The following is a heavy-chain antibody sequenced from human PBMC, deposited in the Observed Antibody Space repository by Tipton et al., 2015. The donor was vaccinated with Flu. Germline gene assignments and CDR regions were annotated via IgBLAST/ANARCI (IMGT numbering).Heavy chain of an antibody. V-gene: IGHV5-51*01. D-gene: IGHD3-3*01. CDR1: GYSFTNYC. CDR2: IYPGDSDT. J-gene: IGHJ3*02. CDR3: ARTHLDSEGFFLLDPFDI. Sequence: QLVQSGAEVKKPGESLKISCKGSGYSFTNYCIAWGRQMPGRGLEWVGLIYPGDSDTRYSPSFQGQVTISADNSISAAYLQWSSLKASDTAMYYCARTHLDSEGFFLLDPFDIWGQGTMVTVSS.